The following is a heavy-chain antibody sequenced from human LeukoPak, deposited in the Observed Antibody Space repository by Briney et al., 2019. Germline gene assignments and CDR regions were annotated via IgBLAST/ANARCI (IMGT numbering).Heavy chain of an antibody. J-gene: IGHJ4*02. Sequence: GGSLRLSCAASGFTFSSYSMNWVRQAPGKGLEWVSSISSSSSYIYYAESVKGRFTISRDNAKNSLYLQMNSLRAEDTAVYYCARVGGSYPFDYWGQGTLVTVSS. V-gene: IGHV3-21*01. CDR2: ISSSSSYI. CDR3: ARVGGSYPFDY. D-gene: IGHD1-26*01. CDR1: GFTFSSYS.